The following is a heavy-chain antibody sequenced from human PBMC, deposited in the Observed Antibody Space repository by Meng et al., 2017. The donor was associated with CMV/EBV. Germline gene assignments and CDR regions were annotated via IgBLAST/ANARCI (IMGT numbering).Heavy chain of an antibody. Sequence: GESLKISCAASGFTFSSYAMHWVRQAPGKGLEWVAVISYDGSNKYYADSVKGRFTISRDNSKNTLYLQMNSLRAEDTAVYYCARGQPPILVEMATIYPGMGVWGQGTTVTVSS. CDR1: GFTFSSYA. J-gene: IGHJ6*02. CDR2: ISYDGSNK. CDR3: ARGQPPILVEMATIYPGMGV. V-gene: IGHV3-30*04. D-gene: IGHD5-24*01.